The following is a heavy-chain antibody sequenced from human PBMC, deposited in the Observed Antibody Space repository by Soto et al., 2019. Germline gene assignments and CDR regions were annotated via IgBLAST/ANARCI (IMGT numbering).Heavy chain of an antibody. D-gene: IGHD4-17*01. V-gene: IGHV1-69*12. Sequence: QVQLVQSGAEVKKPGSSVKVSCKVSGGTFSSYTISWIRQAPGQGLEWMGGIITIFDTAHYAQKFQGRVTITADDSTSTAYMELSSLTSEDTAVYYCARDGGDSIPFYFDRWGQGTLVTVSS. CDR1: GGTFSSYT. J-gene: IGHJ4*02. CDR3: ARDGGDSIPFYFDR. CDR2: IITIFDTA.